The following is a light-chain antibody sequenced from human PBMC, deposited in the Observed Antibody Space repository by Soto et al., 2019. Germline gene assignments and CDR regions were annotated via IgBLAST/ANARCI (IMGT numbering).Light chain of an antibody. Sequence: DIQMTQSPSSLSASIGDRITITCRATQAIGTDLGWCQQKPGKAPKRLIYAASNLESGVPSRFSGAGSGTGFTLTISSLRPEDFATYYCLQHNTYPLSFGGGTKVEVK. CDR1: QAIGTD. J-gene: IGKJ4*01. CDR2: AAS. CDR3: LQHNTYPLS. V-gene: IGKV1-17*01.